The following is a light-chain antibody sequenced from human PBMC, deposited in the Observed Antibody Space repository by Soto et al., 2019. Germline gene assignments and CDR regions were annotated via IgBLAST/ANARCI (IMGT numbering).Light chain of an antibody. CDR1: QTVSNN. CDR2: GTS. Sequence: EVVMTQSPATLSVSPGETATLSCRASQTVSNNLAWYQQKPGQAPRLLIHGTSTRATGIPARFSGSGSGTQFTLTISSLPSEDFAVYYCQQHDNWPRTFGQGTKVEVK. CDR3: QQHDNWPRT. J-gene: IGKJ1*01. V-gene: IGKV3-15*01.